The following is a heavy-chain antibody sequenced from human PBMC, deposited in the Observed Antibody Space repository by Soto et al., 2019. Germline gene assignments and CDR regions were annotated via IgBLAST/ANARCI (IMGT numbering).Heavy chain of an antibody. CDR1: GFTFSSYA. J-gene: IGHJ4*02. CDR3: AIVNRGGDGAFDY. V-gene: IGHV3-30*01. CDR2: ISFDGSNK. Sequence: QVHLVESGGGVVQPGTSLRLSCAASGFTFSSYAMHWVRQAPGKGGLQWVAVISFDGSNKDLADSVKGRFTISRDNSKNTLYLQMNSLRVEDTSVYYWAIVNRGGDGAFDYWGQGTLVTVSS. D-gene: IGHD2-21*01.